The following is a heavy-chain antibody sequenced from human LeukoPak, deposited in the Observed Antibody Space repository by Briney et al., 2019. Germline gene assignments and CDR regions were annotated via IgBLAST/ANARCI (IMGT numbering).Heavy chain of an antibody. CDR2: INPDGTTT. CDR1: EFTFSSYW. V-gene: IGHV3-74*01. D-gene: IGHD1-26*01. J-gene: IGHJ4*02. CDR3: ARESSWAPDY. Sequence: GGSLRLSCAASEFTFSSYWMHWVRQAPGKRLVWVSHINPDGTTTNYADSVKGRFTISRDNAKNTLHLQMNSLRAEDTAVYYCARESSWAPDYWGQGTLVTVSS.